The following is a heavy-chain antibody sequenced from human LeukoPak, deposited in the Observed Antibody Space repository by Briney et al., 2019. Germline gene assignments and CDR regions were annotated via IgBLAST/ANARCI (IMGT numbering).Heavy chain of an antibody. CDR2: IYHSGST. V-gene: IGHV4-38-2*02. Sequence: SETLSLTCTVSGYSITSGYYWGWIRQPPGRGLEWIGSIYHSGSTYYNPSLKSRVTISVDTSKNQFSLKLSSVTAADTAVYYCARRKRSPREVVPAAYAFDIWGQGTMVTVSS. CDR3: ARRKRSPREVVPAAYAFDI. D-gene: IGHD2-2*01. CDR1: GYSITSGYY. J-gene: IGHJ3*02.